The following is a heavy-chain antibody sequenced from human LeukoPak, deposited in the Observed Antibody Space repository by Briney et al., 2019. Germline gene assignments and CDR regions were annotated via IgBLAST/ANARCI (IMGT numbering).Heavy chain of an antibody. CDR3: AREPYSSGWYHDY. J-gene: IGHJ4*02. CDR1: GFTFSSYS. V-gene: IGHV3-21*01. D-gene: IGHD6-19*01. Sequence: GGSLRLSCAASGFTFSSYSMNWVRQAPGKGLEWVSSISSSSSYIYYADSVKGRFTISRDNAKNSLYLQMNSLRAEDTAVYYCAREPYSSGWYHDYWGQGTLVTVSS. CDR2: ISSSSSYI.